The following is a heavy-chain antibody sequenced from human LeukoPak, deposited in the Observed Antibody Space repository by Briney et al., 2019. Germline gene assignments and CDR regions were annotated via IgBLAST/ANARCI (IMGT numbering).Heavy chain of an antibody. J-gene: IGHJ6*02. D-gene: IGHD3-22*01. V-gene: IGHV1-18*01. CDR3: ARDTYTMIEPYYYYYGMDV. CDR1: GYTFTSYG. CDR2: ISAYNGNT. Sequence: GASVKVSCKASGYTFTSYGISWVRQAPGQGLEWMGWISAYNGNTNYAQKLQGRVTMTTDTSTSTAYMELRSLRSDDTAVYYCARDTYTMIEPYYYYYGMDVWGQGTTVTVSS.